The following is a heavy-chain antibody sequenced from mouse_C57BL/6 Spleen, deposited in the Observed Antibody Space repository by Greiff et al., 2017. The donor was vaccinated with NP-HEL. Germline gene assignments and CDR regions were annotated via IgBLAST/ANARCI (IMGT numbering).Heavy chain of an antibody. CDR2: IDPSDSYT. Sequence: QVQLKQPGAELVKPGASVKLSCKASGYTFTSYWMQWVKQRPGQGLEWIGEIDPSDSYTNYNQKFKGKATLTVDTSSSTAYMQLSSLTSEDSAVYYCARSGGSGGFDYWGQGTTLTVSS. D-gene: IGHD1-1*01. J-gene: IGHJ2*01. CDR1: GYTFTSYW. V-gene: IGHV1-50*01. CDR3: ARSGGSGGFDY.